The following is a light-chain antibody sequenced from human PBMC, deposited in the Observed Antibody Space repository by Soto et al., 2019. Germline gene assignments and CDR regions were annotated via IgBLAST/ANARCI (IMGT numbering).Light chain of an antibody. J-gene: IGKJ2*01. CDR2: DAS. Sequence: EIVLTQSPATLSLSPGERATLSCRASQSVSSYSAWYQQKPGQAPRLLIYDASNRATGIPPRFSGSGSGTDFTLTISSLEPEDFAVYYCQQRSNWLYTFGQGTKLEIK. CDR3: QQRSNWLYT. CDR1: QSVSSY. V-gene: IGKV3-11*01.